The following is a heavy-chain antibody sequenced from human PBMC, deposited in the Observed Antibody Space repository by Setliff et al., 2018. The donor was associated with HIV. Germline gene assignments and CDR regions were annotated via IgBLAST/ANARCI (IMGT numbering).Heavy chain of an antibody. J-gene: IGHJ3*02. Sequence: ASVKVSCKVSGHTLPELSMHWVRQAPGKGLEWMGGFDPEDAETIYAQNFQGRVTMTEDTSTDTAYMELSILISEDTAFYYCTTDGSYDILTGPTPGAFDIWGQGTMVTVSS. CDR1: GHTLPELS. CDR2: FDPEDAET. CDR3: TTDGSYDILTGPTPGAFDI. D-gene: IGHD3-9*01. V-gene: IGHV1-24*01.